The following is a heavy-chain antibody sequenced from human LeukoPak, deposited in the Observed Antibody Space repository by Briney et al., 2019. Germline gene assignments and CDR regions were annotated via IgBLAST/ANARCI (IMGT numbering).Heavy chain of an antibody. CDR1: GYTFTSYN. Sequence: ASVKVSCKASGYTFTSYNIHWARQAPGQGLEWMGWVYPARGETQYAQMLQGRVTMTRDASISTAYMELRSLTSDDTAVYFCLRGGGPAHFDYWGQGTLVTVPS. D-gene: IGHD4-23*01. CDR3: LRGGGPAHFDY. V-gene: IGHV1-2*02. CDR2: VYPARGET. J-gene: IGHJ4*02.